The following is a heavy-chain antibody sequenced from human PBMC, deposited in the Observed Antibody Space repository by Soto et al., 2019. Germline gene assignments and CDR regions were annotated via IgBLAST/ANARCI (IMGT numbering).Heavy chain of an antibody. Sequence: SETLSLTCTVSGDSIISSDFYWGWVRQPPGKGLEWIGSIFYLGSSYYNPSLKSRVTMSVDTSKNQFSLRLRSVTAADTALYFCARHSLALRKNIWFDPWGHGIMVTVSS. J-gene: IGHJ5*02. CDR2: IFYLGSS. D-gene: IGHD3-3*02. V-gene: IGHV4-39*01. CDR1: GDSIISSDFY. CDR3: ARHSLALRKNIWFDP.